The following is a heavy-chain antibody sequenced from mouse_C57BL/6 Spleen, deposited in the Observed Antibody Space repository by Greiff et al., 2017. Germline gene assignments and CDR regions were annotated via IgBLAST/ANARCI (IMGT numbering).Heavy chain of an antibody. V-gene: IGHV1-52*01. J-gene: IGHJ3*01. CDR3: ARAYSNYSFAY. Sequence: QVQLKQSGAELVRPGSSVKLSCKASGYTFTSYWMHWVKQRPIQGLEWIGNIDPSDSETHYNQKFKDKATLTVDKSSSTAYMQLSSLTSEDSAVYYCARAYSNYSFAYWGQGTLVTVSA. CDR1: GYTFTSYW. CDR2: IDPSDSET. D-gene: IGHD2-5*01.